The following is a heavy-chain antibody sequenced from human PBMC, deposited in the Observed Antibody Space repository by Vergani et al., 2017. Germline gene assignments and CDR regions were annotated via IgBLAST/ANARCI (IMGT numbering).Heavy chain of an antibody. V-gene: IGHV4-34*01. J-gene: IGHJ4*02. Sequence: QVQLQQWGAGLLKPSETLSLTCAVYGGSFSGYYWSWIRQPPGKGLEWIGEIKHSGSTNYNPSLKSRVTIAVDTSKNQFSLKLSAVTAADTAVYYCAIIAARPGMNYWGQGTLVTVSS. CDR3: AIIAARPGMNY. CDR1: GGSFSGYY. CDR2: IKHSGST. D-gene: IGHD6-6*01.